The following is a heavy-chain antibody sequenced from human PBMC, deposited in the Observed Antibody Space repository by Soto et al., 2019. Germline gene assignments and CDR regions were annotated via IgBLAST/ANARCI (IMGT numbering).Heavy chain of an antibody. J-gene: IGHJ5*02. V-gene: IGHV3-74*01. CDR3: AREFCSGGNCYTYYFDP. CDR2: INTDGSNT. D-gene: IGHD2-15*01. CDR1: GLTFNRYW. Sequence: GGSLRLSCAASGLTFNRYWMHWVRHAPGKGLVWVSHINTDGSNTNYADSVKGRFTISRDNAKSTLSLQMNSLRDEDTAAYYCAREFCSGGNCYTYYFDPWGQGIPVTVSS.